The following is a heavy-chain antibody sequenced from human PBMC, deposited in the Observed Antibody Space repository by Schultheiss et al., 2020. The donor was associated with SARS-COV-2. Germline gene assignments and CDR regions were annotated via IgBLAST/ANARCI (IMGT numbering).Heavy chain of an antibody. V-gene: IGHV4-4*02. CDR2: INHSGST. J-gene: IGHJ4*02. Sequence: SQTLSLTCAVSGGSISRSNWWAWIRQPPGKGLEWIGEINHSGSTNYNPSLKSRVTISVDTSKNQFSLKLSSVTAADTAVYYCALGGIFGVVTPDYWGQGTLVTVSS. D-gene: IGHD3-3*01. CDR1: GGSISRSNW. CDR3: ALGGIFGVVTPDY.